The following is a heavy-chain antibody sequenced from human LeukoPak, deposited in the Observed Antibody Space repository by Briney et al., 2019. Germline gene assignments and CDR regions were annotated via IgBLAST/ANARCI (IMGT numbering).Heavy chain of an antibody. CDR1: GGSFSAYS. V-gene: IGHV4-59*10. Sequence: SETLSLTCAVYGGSFSAYSWSWIRQPAGKGLEWIGRFYTSGSTNYNPSLKSRVTMSVDTSKNQISLKLSSVTAADTAVYYCARRDSGSSSRAFDIWGQGTMVTVSS. CDR3: ARRDSGSSSRAFDI. CDR2: FYTSGST. J-gene: IGHJ3*02. D-gene: IGHD1-26*01.